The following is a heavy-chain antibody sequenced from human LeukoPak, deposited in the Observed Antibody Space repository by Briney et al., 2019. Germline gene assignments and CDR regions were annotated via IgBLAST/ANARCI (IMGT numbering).Heavy chain of an antibody. CDR3: AREGSRDILPGYYHNWFDP. CDR1: GGSLSSYY. Sequence: SETLSHTCTVSGGSLSSYYWSWIRQPPGKGLEWIGYIYYSGSTNYNPSLKSRVTMSVDTSKNQFSLKLSSVTAADTAVYYCAREGSRDILPGYYHNWFDPWGQGTLVTVSS. D-gene: IGHD3-9*01. J-gene: IGHJ5*02. V-gene: IGHV4-59*01. CDR2: IYYSGST.